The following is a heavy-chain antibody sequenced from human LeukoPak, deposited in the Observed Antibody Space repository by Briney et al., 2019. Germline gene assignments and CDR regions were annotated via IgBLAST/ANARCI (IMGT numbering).Heavy chain of an antibody. CDR3: AKDIRYYDSSGYLTYYYGMDV. CDR2: IYSGGST. D-gene: IGHD3-22*01. V-gene: IGHV3-53*01. J-gene: IGHJ6*02. Sequence: GGSLRLSCAASGFTVSSNYMSWVRQAPGKGLEWVSVIYSGGSTYYADSVKGRFTISRDNSKNTLYLQMNSLRAEDTAVYYCAKDIRYYDSSGYLTYYYGMDVWGQGTTVTVSS. CDR1: GFTVSSNY.